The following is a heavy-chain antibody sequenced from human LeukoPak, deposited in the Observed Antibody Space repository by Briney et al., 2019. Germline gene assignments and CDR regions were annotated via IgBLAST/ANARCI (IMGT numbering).Heavy chain of an antibody. J-gene: IGHJ5*02. CDR3: APPAGSGHDDNWFDP. CDR2: IRYDGSNK. CDR1: GFTFSSYG. V-gene: IGHV3-30*02. D-gene: IGHD5-12*01. Sequence: PGGSLRLSCAASGFTFSSYGMHWVRQAPGKGLEWVAFIRYDGSNKYYADSVKGRFTISRDNSKNTLYLQMNSLRAEDTAVYYCAPPAGSGHDDNWFDPWGQGTLVTVSS.